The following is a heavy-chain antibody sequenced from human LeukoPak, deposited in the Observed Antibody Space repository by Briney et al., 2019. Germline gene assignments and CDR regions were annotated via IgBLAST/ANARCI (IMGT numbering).Heavy chain of an antibody. Sequence: GGSLRLSCAASGFTFSSYAMSWVRQAPGKGLEWVSGISANGRITYYGDSLKGRFNISRDNSETTVYLQMHSLRVEDTAIYYCAKGGYSGYRPLTFFDSWGQGTLVSVSS. J-gene: IGHJ4*02. CDR3: AKGGYSGYRPLTFFDS. CDR2: ISANGRIT. D-gene: IGHD5-12*01. CDR1: GFTFSSYA. V-gene: IGHV3-23*01.